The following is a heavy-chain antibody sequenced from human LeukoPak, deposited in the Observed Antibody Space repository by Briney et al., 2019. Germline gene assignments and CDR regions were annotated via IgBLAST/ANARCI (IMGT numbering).Heavy chain of an antibody. CDR3: ARLEGSLTGYVSFFDP. V-gene: IGHV4-38-2*01. Sequence: SETLSLTCSVSGYSINNGYFWGWIRQPQGKGLEWTGTINHSGSTYYNPSLKSRVTISVDTSKNQFSLKLTSVTAADTAVYYCARLEGSLTGYVSFFDPWGQGTLVTVSS. J-gene: IGHJ5*02. CDR2: INHSGST. CDR1: GYSINNGYF. D-gene: IGHD3-9*01.